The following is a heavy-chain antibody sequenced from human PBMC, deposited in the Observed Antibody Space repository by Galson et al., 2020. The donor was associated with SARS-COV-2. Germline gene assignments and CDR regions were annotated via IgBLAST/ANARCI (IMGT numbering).Heavy chain of an antibody. Sequence: GGSLRLSCAASGFTFRSYSMNWVRQAPGKGLEWVASITSSILMDYADSVRGRFTISRDNAKNSLYLQLNSLRAEDTAVYYCARERLRDIVPVPSDTGSFDSWGQGTLVTVSS. CDR1: GFTFRSYS. D-gene: IGHD2-15*01. V-gene: IGHV3-21*01. CDR2: ITSSILM. J-gene: IGHJ4*02. CDR3: ARERLRDIVPVPSDTGSFDS.